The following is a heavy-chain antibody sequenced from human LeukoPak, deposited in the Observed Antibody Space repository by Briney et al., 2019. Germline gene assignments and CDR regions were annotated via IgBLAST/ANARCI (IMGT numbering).Heavy chain of an antibody. CDR3: ARTMVRGIIALYYFDY. D-gene: IGHD3-10*01. Sequence: PSETLSLTCTVSGGSISSGGYYWSWIRQHAGKGLEWIGYIYYSGSTYYNPSLKSRVTISVDTSKNQFSLKLSSVTAADTAVYYCARTMVRGIIALYYFDYWGQGTLVTVSS. J-gene: IGHJ4*02. CDR1: GGSISSGGYY. CDR2: IYYSGST. V-gene: IGHV4-31*03.